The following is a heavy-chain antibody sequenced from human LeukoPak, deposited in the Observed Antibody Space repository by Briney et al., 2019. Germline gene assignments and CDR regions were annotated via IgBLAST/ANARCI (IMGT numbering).Heavy chain of an antibody. CDR3: ARVDHPLWFGELQDYYYGMDV. D-gene: IGHD3-10*01. CDR2: INPSGGST. V-gene: IGHV1-46*01. J-gene: IGHJ6*02. CDR1: GYTFTSYY. Sequence: VASVKVSCKASGYTFTSYYMHWVRQAPGQGLEWMGIINPSGGSTSYAQKFQGRVTMTRDTSASTAYMELSSLRSEDTAVYYCARVDHPLWFGELQDYYYGMDVWGQGTTVTVSS.